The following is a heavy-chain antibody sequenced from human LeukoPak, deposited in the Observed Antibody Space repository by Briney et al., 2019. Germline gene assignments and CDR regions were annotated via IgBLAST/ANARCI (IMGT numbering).Heavy chain of an antibody. CDR3: VSLLFGGAGRGN. CDR1: SGSIDNEH. D-gene: IGHD3-3*01. CDR2: TLYGGSN. V-gene: IGHV4-59*12. J-gene: IGHJ4*02. Sequence: SETLSLTCSVSSGSIDNEHWCWVRQPPGKGLERIGHTLYGGSNKFNPSLKSRVTISVDRSKNQFSLTLISVTAADTAVYYCVSLLFGGAGRGNWGQGSLVTVSS.